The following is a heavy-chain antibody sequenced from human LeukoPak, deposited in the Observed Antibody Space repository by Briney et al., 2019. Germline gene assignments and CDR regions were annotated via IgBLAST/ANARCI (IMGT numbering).Heavy chain of an antibody. Sequence: SQTLSLTCAVSGASISSDAYSWSWIRQPPGKGLEWIGYIYHSGSTSYNPSLKSRVTISVDRSKNLLSLELSSVTAADTAVYYRAGEHSGGFRFDYWGQRTLVTVSS. CDR3: AGEHSGGFRFDY. V-gene: IGHV4-30-2*01. D-gene: IGHD6-19*01. CDR1: GASISSDAYS. CDR2: IYHSGST. J-gene: IGHJ4*02.